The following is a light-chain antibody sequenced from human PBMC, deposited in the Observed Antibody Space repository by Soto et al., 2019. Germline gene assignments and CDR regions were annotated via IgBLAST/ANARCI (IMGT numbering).Light chain of an antibody. CDR1: ISNIGAWYD. CDR2: GNS. CDR3: QSYDGSPHVV. J-gene: IGLJ2*01. Sequence: QSVLTQPPSVSGAPGQRVTISCTGSISNIGAWYDVHWYQQLPGTAPKLLIYGNSNRPSGVPDRFSGSKSGTSASLAITGLKAEDEADYYCQSYDGSPHVVFGGGTKVTVL. V-gene: IGLV1-40*01.